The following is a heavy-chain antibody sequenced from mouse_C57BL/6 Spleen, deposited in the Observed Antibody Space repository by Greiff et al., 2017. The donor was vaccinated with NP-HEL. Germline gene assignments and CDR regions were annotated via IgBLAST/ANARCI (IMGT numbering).Heavy chain of an antibody. CDR3: ARDYYGNYYFDY. D-gene: IGHD2-1*01. J-gene: IGHJ2*01. V-gene: IGHV1-55*01. Sequence: QVQLQQPGAELVKPGASVKMSCKASGYTFTSYWITWVKQRPGQGLEWIGDIYPGSGSTNYNEKFKSKATLTVDTSSSTAYMQLSSLTSEYSAVYYCARDYYGNYYFDYWGQGTTRTVSS. CDR2: IYPGSGST. CDR1: GYTFTSYW.